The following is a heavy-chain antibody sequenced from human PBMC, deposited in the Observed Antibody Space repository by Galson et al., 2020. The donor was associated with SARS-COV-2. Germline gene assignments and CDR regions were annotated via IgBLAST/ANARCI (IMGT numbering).Heavy chain of an antibody. V-gene: IGHV5-51*01. CDR1: GYNFKSDG. CDR2: IYTGDSDT. J-gene: IGHJ3*02. CDR3: ARHPFFGGSPNDAFDI. D-gene: IGHD1-26*01. Sequence: ELLKVCWKRSGYNFKSDGKGWVGQMPGKGLEWMGIIYTGDSDTRYSPSFQGQVTISADKSISTAYLQWSSLKASDTAMYYCARHPFFGGSPNDAFDIWGQGTMVTVSS.